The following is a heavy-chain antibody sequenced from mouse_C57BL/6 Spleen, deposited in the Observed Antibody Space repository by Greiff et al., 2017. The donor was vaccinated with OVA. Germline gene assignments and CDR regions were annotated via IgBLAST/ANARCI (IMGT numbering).Heavy chain of an antibody. V-gene: IGHV1-61*01. CDR3: ARGSSARY. CDR1: GYTFTSYW. Sequence: VKLMESGAELVRPGSSVKLSCKASGYTFTSYWMDWVKQRPGQGLEWIGNIYPSDSETHYNQKFKDKATLTVDKSSSTAYMQLSSLTSEDSAVYYCARGSSARYWGQGTLVTVSA. J-gene: IGHJ3*01. D-gene: IGHD6-1*01. CDR2: IYPSDSET.